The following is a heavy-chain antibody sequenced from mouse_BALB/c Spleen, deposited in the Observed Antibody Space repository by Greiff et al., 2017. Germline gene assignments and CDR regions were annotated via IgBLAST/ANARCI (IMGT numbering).Heavy chain of an antibody. J-gene: IGHJ4*01. CDR3: ARSTTVKRGGFYAMDY. CDR1: GFTFSSFG. D-gene: IGHD1-1*01. CDR2: ISSGSSTI. V-gene: IGHV5-17*02. Sequence: EVMLVESGGGLVQPGGSRKLSCAASGFTFSSFGMHWVRQAPEKGLEWVAYISSGSSTIYYADTVKGRFTISRDNPKNTLFLQMTSLRSEDTAMYYCARSTTVKRGGFYAMDYWGQGTSVTVSA.